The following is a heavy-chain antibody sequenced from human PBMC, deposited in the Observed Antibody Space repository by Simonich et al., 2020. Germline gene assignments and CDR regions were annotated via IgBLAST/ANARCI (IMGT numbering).Heavy chain of an antibody. D-gene: IGHD2-8*01. CDR3: ARDRCTNGVCLDV. CDR2: LWYEGSKK. J-gene: IGHJ6*04. CDR1: GFTSSSYG. Sequence: QVQRVESGGGVVQPGRSLRRSGAAFGFTSSSYGMHWVRQAPSKGREWVAVLWYEGSKKYYADSVKGRFTISRDNSKNTLYLQMNSLRAEDTAVYYCARDRCTNGVCLDVWGKGTTVTVSS. V-gene: IGHV3-33*01.